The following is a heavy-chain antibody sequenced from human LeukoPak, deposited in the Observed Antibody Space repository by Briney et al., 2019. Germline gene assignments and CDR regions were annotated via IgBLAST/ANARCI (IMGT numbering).Heavy chain of an antibody. Sequence: PGGSLRLSCSASGLTLSRYAMHWVRQAPGKGLEYVSAISSNGGHTYYADSVKGKFTITRVNSKNTLYLQMSSLGAEDTAVYSYVKDSPETRDGCYWGQGTLVTVS. J-gene: IGHJ4*02. V-gene: IGHV3-64D*06. CDR3: VKDSPETRDGCY. CDR1: GLTLSRYA. CDR2: ISSNGGHT. D-gene: IGHD5-24*01.